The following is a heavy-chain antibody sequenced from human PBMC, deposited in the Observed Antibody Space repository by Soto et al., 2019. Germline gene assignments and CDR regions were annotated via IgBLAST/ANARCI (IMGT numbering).Heavy chain of an antibody. Sequence: SETLSLTCTVSGDSINNYYWSWIRQPPGKRLEWIGYIYYTGSTTYNPSLESRVTMSVDTSKNQFSLKLSSVNAADTAVYYCAKYRRSEAEGFTLDVWGRGTLVTVSS. D-gene: IGHD2-2*01. J-gene: IGHJ4*02. V-gene: IGHV4-59*01. CDR1: GDSINNYY. CDR3: AKYRRSEAEGFTLDV. CDR2: IYYTGST.